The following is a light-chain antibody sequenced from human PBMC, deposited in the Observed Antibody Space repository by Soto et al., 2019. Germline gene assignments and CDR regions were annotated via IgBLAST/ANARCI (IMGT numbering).Light chain of an antibody. Sequence: DIQMTQSPSSLSASVGDRVTITCQASHDITSFLNWYQHKPGRAPKLLIYDASILEAGVPTRFSGSGSGTDFTFTISSLQPEDVATYYCQHCDYLPIFGPGTTVDFK. V-gene: IGKV1-33*01. CDR3: QHCDYLPI. CDR2: DAS. CDR1: HDITSF. J-gene: IGKJ3*01.